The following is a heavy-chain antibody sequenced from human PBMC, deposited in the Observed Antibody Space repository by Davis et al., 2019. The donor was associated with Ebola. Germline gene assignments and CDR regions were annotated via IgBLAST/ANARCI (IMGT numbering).Heavy chain of an antibody. Sequence: GGSLRLSCVASGFSFSSYGMAWVRQAPGKGLEWVAAISHNGGLTYFAGSVKGRFTISRHNSKNTLYLQMNSLRAEDTAVYYCARIVGATSAFDIWGQGTMVTVSS. CDR2: ISHNGGLT. V-gene: IGHV3-23*01. CDR3: ARIVGATSAFDI. CDR1: GFSFSSYG. J-gene: IGHJ3*02. D-gene: IGHD1-26*01.